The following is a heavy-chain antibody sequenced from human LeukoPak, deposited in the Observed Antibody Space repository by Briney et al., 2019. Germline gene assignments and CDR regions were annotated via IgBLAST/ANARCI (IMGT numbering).Heavy chain of an antibody. CDR3: AKGGPIFGVVISGGY. CDR2: ISGSGGST. Sequence: GGSLRLSCAASGFTFSSYSMNWVRQAPGKGLEWVSTISGSGGSTYYADSVKGRFTISRDNSENTLYLQMNSLRADDTAVYYCAKGGPIFGVVISGGYWGQGTLVTVSS. J-gene: IGHJ4*02. V-gene: IGHV3-23*01. CDR1: GFTFSSYS. D-gene: IGHD3-3*01.